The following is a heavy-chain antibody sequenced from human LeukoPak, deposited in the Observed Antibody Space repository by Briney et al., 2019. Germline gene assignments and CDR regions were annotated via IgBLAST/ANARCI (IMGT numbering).Heavy chain of an antibody. D-gene: IGHD3-10*01. CDR1: GYSISSGYY. CDR2: IYHSGST. V-gene: IGHV4-38-2*01. Sequence: PSETLSLTCAVSGYSISSGYYWDWIRQPPGKGLEWIGSIYHSGSTYYNPSLKSRVTISVDTSKNQFSLNLSSVTAVDTAVYYCARSRERNRFGELGYWGQGTLVTVS. J-gene: IGHJ4*02. CDR3: ARSRERNRFGELGY.